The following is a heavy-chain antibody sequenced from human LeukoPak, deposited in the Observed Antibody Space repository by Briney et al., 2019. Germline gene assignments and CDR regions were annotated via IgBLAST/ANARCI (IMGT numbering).Heavy chain of an antibody. CDR2: ISGSGGST. Sequence: SGGSLRLSCAASGFTFSSYAMSWVRQAPGKGLEWVSDISGSGGSTYYADSVKGRFTISRDNSKNTLYLQMNSLRAEDTAVYYCAKDPALSYDSSGPSVFDYWGQGTLVTVSS. CDR3: AKDPALSYDSSGPSVFDY. CDR1: GFTFSSYA. D-gene: IGHD3-22*01. J-gene: IGHJ4*02. V-gene: IGHV3-23*01.